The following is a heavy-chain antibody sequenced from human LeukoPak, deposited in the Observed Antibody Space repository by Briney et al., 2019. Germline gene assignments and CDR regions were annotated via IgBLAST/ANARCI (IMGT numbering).Heavy chain of an antibody. D-gene: IGHD3-22*01. V-gene: IGHV3-53*01. CDR3: ARDQDYDSSGYWSDC. J-gene: IGHJ4*02. CDR2: IYSGGST. Sequence: GGSLRLSCAASGFTVSSNYMSWVRQAPGKGLEWVSVIYSGGSTYYADSVKGRFTISRDNSKNTLYLQMNSLRAEDTAVYYCARDQDYDSSGYWSDCWGQGTLVTVSS. CDR1: GFTVSSNY.